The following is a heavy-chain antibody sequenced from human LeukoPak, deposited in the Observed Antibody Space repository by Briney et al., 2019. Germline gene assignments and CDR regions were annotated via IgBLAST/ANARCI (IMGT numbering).Heavy chain of an antibody. V-gene: IGHV1-46*01. Sequence: ASVKVSCKASGYSFTSYYMHWVRQAPGQGLEWMGIINPSGGSTSYAQKFHGRVTMTRDTSTSTVYMELSSLRSEDTAVYYCARVITGSTFDYWGQGTLVTVSS. J-gene: IGHJ4*02. CDR2: INPSGGST. D-gene: IGHD1-20*01. CDR1: GYSFTSYY. CDR3: ARVITGSTFDY.